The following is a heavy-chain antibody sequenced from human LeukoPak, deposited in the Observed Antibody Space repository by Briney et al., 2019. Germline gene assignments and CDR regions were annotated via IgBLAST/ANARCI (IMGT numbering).Heavy chain of an antibody. CDR3: AKGYGGNPFDY. D-gene: IGHD4-23*01. Sequence: GGSLRLSCAASGFTFSSYWMNWVRQAPGKGLVWVSRIASDGSSTTYADSVKGRFSISRDNSKNTLYLQMNSLRAEDTAVYYCAKGYGGNPFDYWGQGTLVTVSS. J-gene: IGHJ4*02. V-gene: IGHV3-74*01. CDR1: GFTFSSYW. CDR2: IASDGSST.